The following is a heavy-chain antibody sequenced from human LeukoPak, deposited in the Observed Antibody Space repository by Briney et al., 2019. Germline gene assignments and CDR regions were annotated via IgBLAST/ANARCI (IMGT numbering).Heavy chain of an antibody. CDR1: GFTFSVYY. CDR3: ATGYRSAYSWDS. D-gene: IGHD5-12*01. J-gene: IGHJ4*02. CDR2: ISPDATNS. V-gene: IGHV3-74*03. Sequence: GESLRLPCAASGFTFSVYYMFWVRQAPGKGLVWVSNISPDATNSKYADFVEGRFTISRDNAKNTLYLQLNSLRVEDAAVYYCATGYRSAYSWDSWGQGTLVTVSS.